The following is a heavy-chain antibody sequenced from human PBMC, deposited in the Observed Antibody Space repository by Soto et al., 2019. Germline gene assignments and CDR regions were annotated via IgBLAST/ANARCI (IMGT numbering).Heavy chain of an antibody. Sequence: GGSLRLSCAASGFTFAEHAMHWVRQAPGKGLEWVAAITGDSVFTDYADSVKGRFTVSRDNGENSLFLQMNSLSSVTAADTAVYYCARAYYDILTGYYGSFDYWGQGTLVTVSS. J-gene: IGHJ4*02. CDR3: ARAYYDILTGYYGSFDY. V-gene: IGHV3-9*01. CDR1: GFTFAEHA. CDR2: ITGDSVFT. D-gene: IGHD3-9*01.